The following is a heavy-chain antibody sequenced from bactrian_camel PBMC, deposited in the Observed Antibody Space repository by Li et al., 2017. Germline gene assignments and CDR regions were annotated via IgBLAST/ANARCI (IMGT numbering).Heavy chain of an antibody. J-gene: IGHJ6*01. Sequence: HVQLVESGGGSVQSGGSLRLSCIASGYTYSSYSMAWFRQAPGKEREGVAGIDGNGMTLYADSVKGRFTISRDNAKNTMYLQMNSLKPEDSAMYYCATSSISLLRPGIPRVDFGVWGQGTQVTVS. CDR3: ATSSISLLRPGIPRVDFGV. CDR2: IDGNGMT. CDR1: GYTYSSYS. V-gene: IGHV3S9*01. D-gene: IGHD4*01.